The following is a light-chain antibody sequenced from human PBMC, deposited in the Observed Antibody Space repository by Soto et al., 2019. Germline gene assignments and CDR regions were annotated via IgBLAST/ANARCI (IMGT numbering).Light chain of an antibody. CDR3: QQYGSSLGVT. CDR1: QSVSSSY. CDR2: GAS. Sequence: EIVLTPSPGTLSLSPGERATLYCRASQSVSSSYLAWYQQKPGQAPRLLIYGASSRATGIPDRFSGSGSGTDFTLTISRLEPEDFAVYYCQQYGSSLGVTFGGGTKVDIK. J-gene: IGKJ4*01. V-gene: IGKV3-20*01.